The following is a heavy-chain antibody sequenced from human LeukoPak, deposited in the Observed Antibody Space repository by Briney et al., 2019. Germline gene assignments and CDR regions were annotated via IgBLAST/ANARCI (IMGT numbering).Heavy chain of an antibody. J-gene: IGHJ4*02. CDR1: GFSFSSYA. CDR2: ISGSGGST. CDR3: AKGREWPRYYFDY. D-gene: IGHD3-3*01. V-gene: IGHV3-23*01. Sequence: GGSLRLSCAASGFSFSSYAMSWVRQAPGKGLEWVSAISGSGGSTYYADSVKGRFTISRDNSKNTLYLQMNSLRAEDTAVYYCAKGREWPRYYFDYWGQGTLVTVSS.